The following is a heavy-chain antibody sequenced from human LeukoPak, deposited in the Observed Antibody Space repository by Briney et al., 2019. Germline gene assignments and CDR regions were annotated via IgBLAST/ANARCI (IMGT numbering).Heavy chain of an antibody. D-gene: IGHD3-10*01. Sequence: PGGSLRLSCAASGFTFSSYSMNWVRQAPGKGLEWVSSISSSSSYIYYADSVKGRFTISRDNAKNSLYLQMNSLRAEDTAVYYCARDPPANYYGSGSSYFDYWGQGTLVTVSS. CDR2: ISSSSSYI. V-gene: IGHV3-21*01. CDR1: GFTFSSYS. CDR3: ARDPPANYYGSGSSYFDY. J-gene: IGHJ4*02.